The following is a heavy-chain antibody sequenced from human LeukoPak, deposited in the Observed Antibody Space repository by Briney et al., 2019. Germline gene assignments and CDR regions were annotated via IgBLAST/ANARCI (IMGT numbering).Heavy chain of an antibody. J-gene: IGHJ6*02. CDR2: IYSGGST. V-gene: IGHV3-66*01. D-gene: IGHD1-26*01. Sequence: GGSLRLSCAASGFTVSSNYMSWVRQAPGKGLEWVSVIYSGGSTYYADSVKGGFTIPRDNSKNTLYLQMNSLRAEDRAVYYCASPTESYYYGMDVWGQGTTVTVSS. CDR3: ASPTESYYYGMDV. CDR1: GFTVSSNY.